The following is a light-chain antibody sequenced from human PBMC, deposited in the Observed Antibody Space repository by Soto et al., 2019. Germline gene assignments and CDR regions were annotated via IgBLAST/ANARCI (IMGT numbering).Light chain of an antibody. J-gene: IGLJ3*02. CDR1: SGHSSYI. CDR3: ETWDSNTWV. Sequence: QSVLTQSSSASASRGSSVKLTCTLSSGHSSYIIAWHQQQPGKAPRYLMKLEGSGSYNKGSGVPDRFSGSSSGADRYRTISNLQFEDGDDYYCETWDSNTWVFGGGTKLTVL. CDR2: LEGSGSY. V-gene: IGLV4-60*02.